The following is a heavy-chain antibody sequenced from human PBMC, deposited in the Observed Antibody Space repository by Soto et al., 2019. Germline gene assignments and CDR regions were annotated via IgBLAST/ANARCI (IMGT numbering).Heavy chain of an antibody. J-gene: IGHJ6*02. CDR1: GYTLTIYD. Sequence: ASVKVSCKASGYTLTIYDINWVRQATGQGLEWMGWMNPNSGNTGYAQKFQGRVTMTRKTSISTAYTELSSLRSDDTAVYYCARGPGSSLGGSSWAWGYYYGMDVWGQGTTVTVSS. CDR2: MNPNSGNT. D-gene: IGHD6-13*01. V-gene: IGHV1-8*01. CDR3: ARGPGSSLGGSSWAWGYYYGMDV.